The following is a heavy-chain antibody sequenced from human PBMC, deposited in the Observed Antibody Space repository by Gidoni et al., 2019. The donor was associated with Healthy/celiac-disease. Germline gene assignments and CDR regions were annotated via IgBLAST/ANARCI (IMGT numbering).Heavy chain of an antibody. Sequence: QVQLQESGPGLVKPSQTLSLTCTVSGGSISSGSYYWSWIRQPAGKGLEWIGRIHTSGSTNYNPSLKRRFTMSVDTSKNQFSLKLSSVTAADTAVYYCARSYDFWSGYPLPYYYYGMDVWGQGTTVTVSS. CDR3: ARSYDFWSGYPLPYYYYGMDV. J-gene: IGHJ6*02. CDR1: GGSISSGSYY. D-gene: IGHD3-3*01. CDR2: IHTSGST. V-gene: IGHV4-61*02.